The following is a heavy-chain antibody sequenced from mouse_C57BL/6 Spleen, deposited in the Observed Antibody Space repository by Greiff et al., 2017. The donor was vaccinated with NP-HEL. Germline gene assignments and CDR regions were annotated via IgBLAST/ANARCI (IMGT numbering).Heavy chain of an antibody. CDR2: IHPNSGST. V-gene: IGHV1-64*01. D-gene: IGHD1-1*01. CDR1: GYTFTSYW. Sequence: VQLQQPGAELVKPGASVKLSCKASGYTFTSYWMHWVKQRPGQGLEWIGMIHPNSGSTNYNEKFKSNATLTVDKSASTAYMQLSSLTSEDSAVYDCARDYGSSSWFAYWGQGTLVTVSA. CDR3: ARDYGSSSWFAY. J-gene: IGHJ3*01.